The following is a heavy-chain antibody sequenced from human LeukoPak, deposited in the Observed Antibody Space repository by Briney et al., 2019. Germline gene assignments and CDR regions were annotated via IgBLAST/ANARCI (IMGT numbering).Heavy chain of an antibody. J-gene: IGHJ3*02. D-gene: IGHD3-10*01. CDR3: ASSRPSGYAFDI. CDR2: IYSGGST. CDR1: GFTVSSNY. Sequence: GGSLRLSCAASGFTVSSNYMSWVRQAPGKGLEWVSVIYSGGSTYYADSVKGRFTISRDNSKNTLYLQMNSLRAEDMAVYYCASSRPSGYAFDIWGQGTMVTVSS. V-gene: IGHV3-66*02.